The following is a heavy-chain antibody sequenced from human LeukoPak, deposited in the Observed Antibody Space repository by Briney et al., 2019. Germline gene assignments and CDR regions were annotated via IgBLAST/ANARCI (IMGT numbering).Heavy chain of an antibody. Sequence: GGSLRLSCAASGFTFSSYGMHWVRQAPGKGLEWVAFIRYDGSNIYYADSVKGRFTISRDNSKNTLYLQMNSLRAEDTAVYYCAKKTIVGATVDAFDIWGQGTMVTVSS. CDR1: GFTFSSYG. CDR3: AKKTIVGATVDAFDI. V-gene: IGHV3-30*02. J-gene: IGHJ3*02. D-gene: IGHD1-26*01. CDR2: IRYDGSNI.